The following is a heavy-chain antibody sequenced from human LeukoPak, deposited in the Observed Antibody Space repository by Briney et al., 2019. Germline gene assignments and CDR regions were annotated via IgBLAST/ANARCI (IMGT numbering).Heavy chain of an antibody. V-gene: IGHV3-30*03. J-gene: IGHJ4*02. CDR2: ISYLGDDQ. CDR1: GFTFSSYG. Sequence: PGRSLRLSCAASGFTFSSYGIHWVRQAPGKGLEWAAVISYLGDDQFYAESVKGRFTISRDNSKNTLYLQTNSLRVEDTAAYYCARGVTTWYKDPFGDWGQGTLVTVSS. CDR3: ARGVTTWYKDPFGD. D-gene: IGHD1-1*01.